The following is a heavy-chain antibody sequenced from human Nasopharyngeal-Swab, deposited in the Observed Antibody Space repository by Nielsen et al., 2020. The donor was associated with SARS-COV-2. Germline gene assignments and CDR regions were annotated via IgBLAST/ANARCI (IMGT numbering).Heavy chain of an antibody. Sequence: GESLKISCAASGFTFSNYAMHWVRQAPGKGLEWVAVIWHDGSNKYYADPVKGRFTISRDNSKNTLYLQMNSLRAEDTAVYYCARDLTPMVIIYAFDMWGQGTMVTVSS. CDR3: ARDLTPMVIIYAFDM. V-gene: IGHV3-33*01. D-gene: IGHD5-18*01. CDR1: GFTFSNYA. CDR2: IWHDGSNK. J-gene: IGHJ3*02.